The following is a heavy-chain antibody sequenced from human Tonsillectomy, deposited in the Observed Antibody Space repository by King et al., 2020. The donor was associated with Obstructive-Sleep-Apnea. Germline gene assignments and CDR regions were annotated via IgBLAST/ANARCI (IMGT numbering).Heavy chain of an antibody. CDR2: TSDYSGDR. CDR1: GYTFLNYG. D-gene: IGHD3-10*01. Sequence: VQLVESGAEVREPGASVKVSCKASGYTFLNYGISWVRQAPGQGLEWMGWTSDYSGDRNYAQQMKGRVTVTTDTSTTTAYMELTNLRYDDTAVYYCARELQYYASGNCDDVFDIWGQGTMVTVSS. J-gene: IGHJ3*02. V-gene: IGHV1-18*01. CDR3: ARELQYYASGNCDDVFDI.